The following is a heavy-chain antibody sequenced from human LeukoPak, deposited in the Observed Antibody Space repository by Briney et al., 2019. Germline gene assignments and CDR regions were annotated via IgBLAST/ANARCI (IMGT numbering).Heavy chain of an antibody. J-gene: IGHJ4*02. CDR1: GFTFTSSA. CDR2: IVVGSGNT. V-gene: IGHV1-58*01. D-gene: IGHD2-21*02. CDR3: AAYCGGDCYSGGY. Sequence: SVKVSCKASGFTFTSSAVQWVRQARGQRLEWIGWIVVGSGNTNYAQRFQERVTITRDMSTSTAYMELSSLRSEDTAVYYCAAYCGGDCYSGGYWGQGTLVTVSS.